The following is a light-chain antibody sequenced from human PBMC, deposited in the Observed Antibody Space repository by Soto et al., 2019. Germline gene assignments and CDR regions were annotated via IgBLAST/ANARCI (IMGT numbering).Light chain of an antibody. CDR3: QQYYSTPQT. Sequence: DIVMTQSPDSLAVSLGERATINCKSRQRVLYSSNNKNYLAWYQHKPGQPPKLLISWASTRESGVPDRFSGSGSGTDFTLTISSLQAEDVAVYYCQQYYSTPQTFGQGTKVEL. CDR1: QRVLYSSNNKNY. CDR2: WAS. V-gene: IGKV4-1*01. J-gene: IGKJ1*01.